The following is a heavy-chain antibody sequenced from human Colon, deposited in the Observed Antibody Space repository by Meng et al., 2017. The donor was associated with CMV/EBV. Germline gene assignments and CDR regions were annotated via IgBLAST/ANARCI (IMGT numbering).Heavy chain of an antibody. CDR2: ISYDGSNK. CDR3: AKSLRGTRRYYFDY. Sequence: GESLKISCAASGFTFSSYAMHWVRQAPGKGLEWVAVISYDGSNKYYADSVKGRFTISRDNSKNTLYLQMNSLRAEDTAVYYCAKSLRGTRRYYFDYWGQGTLVTVSS. D-gene: IGHD3-16*01. J-gene: IGHJ4*02. V-gene: IGHV3-30-3*02. CDR1: GFTFSSYA.